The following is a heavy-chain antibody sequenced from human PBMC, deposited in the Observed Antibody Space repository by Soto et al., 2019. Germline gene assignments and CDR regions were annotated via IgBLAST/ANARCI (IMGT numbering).Heavy chain of an antibody. CDR2: IIPIFDIT. J-gene: IGHJ6*02. CDR1: GGTFRSYS. V-gene: IGHV1-69*01. Sequence: QVQMVQSGAEVKKPGSSVKVSCKASGGTFRSYSISWVRQAPGQGLEWMGGIIPIFDITNYAQKFQGRVTITADESTSTAYMELSSLGSDDTAVYYCARPDEGGYSSNHHYDSALDVWGQGTTVTV. CDR3: ARPDEGGYSSNHHYDSALDV. D-gene: IGHD3-22*01.